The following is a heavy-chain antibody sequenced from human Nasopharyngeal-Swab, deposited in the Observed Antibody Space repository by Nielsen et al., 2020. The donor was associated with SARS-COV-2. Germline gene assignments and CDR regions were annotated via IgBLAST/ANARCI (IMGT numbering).Heavy chain of an antibody. CDR2: LSRSSNYI. CDR3: ARLGTESYHYYSLDV. V-gene: IGHV3-21*01. J-gene: IGHJ6*02. Sequence: GGSLRLSCATSGFHFNMYSIHWVRQAPGTGLEWVSSLSRSSNYIYYVHSVKGRFTISRDNTQKSLYLEMNSLRVEDTAVYYCARLGTESYHYYSLDVWGQGTTVTVSS. D-gene: IGHD1-1*01. CDR1: GFHFNMYS.